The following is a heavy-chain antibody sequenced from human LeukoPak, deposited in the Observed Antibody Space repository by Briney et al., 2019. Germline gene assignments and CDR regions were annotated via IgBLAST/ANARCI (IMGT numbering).Heavy chain of an antibody. D-gene: IGHD6-19*01. CDR2: IFFTGNT. V-gene: IGHV4-59*08. Sequence: SETLSLTCTVSGGSISSYYWSWIRQPPGEALQWIGYIFFTGNTNYNPSLKSRVTISLDTSKNQFSLKLSSVTAADTAVYYCARREDSGWYRFDYWGQGTLVTVSS. J-gene: IGHJ4*02. CDR3: ARREDSGWYRFDY. CDR1: GGSISSYY.